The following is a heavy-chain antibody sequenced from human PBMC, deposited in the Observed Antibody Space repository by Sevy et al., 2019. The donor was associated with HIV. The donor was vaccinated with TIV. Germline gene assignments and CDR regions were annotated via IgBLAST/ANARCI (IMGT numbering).Heavy chain of an antibody. Sequence: GGSLRLSCAASGFTFSSYSMNWVRQAPGKGLEWVSYISSSSSTIYYAYSVKGRFTISRDNAKNSLYLQMNSLRDEDTAVYYCARVDFWSGYYTGDYYYMDVWGKGTTVTVSS. D-gene: IGHD3-3*01. CDR1: GFTFSSYS. V-gene: IGHV3-48*02. CDR2: ISSSSSTI. CDR3: ARVDFWSGYYTGDYYYMDV. J-gene: IGHJ6*03.